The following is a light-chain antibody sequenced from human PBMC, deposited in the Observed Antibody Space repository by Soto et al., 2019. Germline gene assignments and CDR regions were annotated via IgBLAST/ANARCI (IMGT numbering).Light chain of an antibody. Sequence: EIVLTQFPATLSLSPGERATLSCRASQSVSSYLAWYQQKPGQAPRLLIYDASNRATGIPARFSGSGSGTDFTLTISSLEPEDFAVYYCQQYDNWPRTFGQGTKVDIK. CDR1: QSVSSY. V-gene: IGKV3-11*01. J-gene: IGKJ1*01. CDR2: DAS. CDR3: QQYDNWPRT.